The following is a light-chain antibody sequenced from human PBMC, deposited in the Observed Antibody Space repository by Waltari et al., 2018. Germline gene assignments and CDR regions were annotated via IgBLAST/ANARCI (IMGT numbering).Light chain of an antibody. J-gene: IGKJ4*01. Sequence: QLTQSPSSLSASVGDTVPITCRASQGISSFLAWYQQKAGKAPKLLIYAASTLQSGVPSRFSGSGSGTDFTLTISSLQPEDFATYYCQQLNSYPPTFGGGTKVEIK. CDR1: QGISSF. CDR2: AAS. CDR3: QQLNSYPPT. V-gene: IGKV1-9*01.